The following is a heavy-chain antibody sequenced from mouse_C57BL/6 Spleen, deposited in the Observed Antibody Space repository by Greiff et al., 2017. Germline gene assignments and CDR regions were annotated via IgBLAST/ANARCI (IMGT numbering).Heavy chain of an antibody. Sequence: EVQVVESGGGLVKPGGSLKLSCAASGFTFSSYAMSWVRQTPEKRLEWVATISDGGSYTYYPDNVKGRFTISRDNAKNNLYLQMSHLKSEDTAMYYCASDDGYYGFAYWGQGTLVTVSS. CDR2: ISDGGSYT. CDR3: ASDDGYYGFAY. D-gene: IGHD2-3*01. J-gene: IGHJ3*01. CDR1: GFTFSSYA. V-gene: IGHV5-4*01.